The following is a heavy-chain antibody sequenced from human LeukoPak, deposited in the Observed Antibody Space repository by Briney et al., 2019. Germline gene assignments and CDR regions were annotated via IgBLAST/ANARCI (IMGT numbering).Heavy chain of an antibody. D-gene: IGHD3-22*01. V-gene: IGHV1-18*01. CDR3: ARDGTSTTHDYYDSSGYYRILDY. CDR2: ISAYNGNT. CDR1: GYTFTSYG. J-gene: IGHJ4*02. Sequence: ASVKVSCKASGYTFTSYGISWVRQAPGQGLEWMGWISAYNGNTNYAQKLQGRVTTTTDTSTSTAYMELRSLRSDDTAVYYCARDGTSTTHDYYDSSGYYRILDYWGQGTLVTVSS.